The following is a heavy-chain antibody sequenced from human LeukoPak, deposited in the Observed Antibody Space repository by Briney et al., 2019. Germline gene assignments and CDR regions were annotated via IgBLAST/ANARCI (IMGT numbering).Heavy chain of an antibody. V-gene: IGHV4-61*01. CDR1: GGSISSSSYY. CDR2: IYYSGST. D-gene: IGHD5-12*01. J-gene: IGHJ4*02. CDR3: ARDGGSGYDKYYFDY. Sequence: PSETLSLTCTVSGGSISSSSYYWSWIRQPPGKGLEWIGYIYYSGSTNYNPSLKSRVTISVDTSKNQFSLKLSSVTAADTAVYYCARDGGSGYDKYYFDYWGQGTLVTVSS.